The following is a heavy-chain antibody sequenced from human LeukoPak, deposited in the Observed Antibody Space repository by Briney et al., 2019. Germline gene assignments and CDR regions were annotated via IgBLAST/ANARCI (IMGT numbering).Heavy chain of an antibody. Sequence: ASVKVSCKASGYTFTSYAMNWVRQAPGQGLEWMGWINTNTGNPTYAQGFTGRFVFSLDTSVSTAYLQISSLKTEDTAVYYCARAPYYYDSSGYYLPPEHFQHXXQGXLXTVSS. V-gene: IGHV7-4-1*02. J-gene: IGHJ1*01. CDR2: INTNTGNP. CDR1: GYTFTSYA. CDR3: ARAPYYYDSSGYYLPPEHFQH. D-gene: IGHD3-22*01.